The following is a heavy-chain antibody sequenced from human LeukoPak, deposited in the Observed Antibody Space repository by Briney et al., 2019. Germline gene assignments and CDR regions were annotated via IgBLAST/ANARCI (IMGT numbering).Heavy chain of an antibody. V-gene: IGHV3-23*01. D-gene: IGHD4/OR15-4a*01. Sequence: GGSLRLSCAASGFTLSSYAMSWVRQAPGKGLEWVSAISGGGANSYYADSVKGRFTISRDNSKDTLYLQMNSLGAEDTAVYYCAKDLVPAGAKRPVGHWGQGTLVTVSS. CDR2: ISGGGANS. J-gene: IGHJ4*02. CDR1: GFTLSSYA. CDR3: AKDLVPAGAKRPVGH.